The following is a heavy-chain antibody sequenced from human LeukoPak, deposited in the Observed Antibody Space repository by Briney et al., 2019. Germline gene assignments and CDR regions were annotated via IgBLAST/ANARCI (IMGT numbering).Heavy chain of an antibody. Sequence: PSETLSLTCTVSGGSISSSSYYWGWIRQPPGKGLEWIGSIYYSGSPYYNPSLKSRVTISVDTSKNQFSLKLSSVTAADTAVYYCARRTWELLRSYYYYYGMDVWGQGTTVTVSS. CDR2: IYYSGSP. V-gene: IGHV4-39*01. J-gene: IGHJ6*02. CDR1: GGSISSSSYY. CDR3: ARRTWELLRSYYYYYGMDV. D-gene: IGHD1-26*01.